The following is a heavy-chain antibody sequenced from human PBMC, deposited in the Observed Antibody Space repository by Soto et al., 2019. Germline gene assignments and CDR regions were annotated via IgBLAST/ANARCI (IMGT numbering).Heavy chain of an antibody. V-gene: IGHV1-2*02. Sequence: ASVKVSCKASGYTFTGYYIHWVRQAPGQGLEWMGWINPNSGGTNHAQKFQGRVTMTRDTSISTAYMELSSLRSDDTAVYYCARKIPPHDALHHDILSGYNYGMDVWRQGTTVTVSS. CDR1: GYTFTGYY. J-gene: IGHJ6*02. CDR3: ARKIPPHDALHHDILSGYNYGMDV. D-gene: IGHD3-9*01. CDR2: INPNSGGT.